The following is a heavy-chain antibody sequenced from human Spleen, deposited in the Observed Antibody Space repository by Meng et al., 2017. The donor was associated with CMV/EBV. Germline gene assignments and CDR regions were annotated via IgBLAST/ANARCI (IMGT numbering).Heavy chain of an antibody. CDR3: AMDRQTHSIDY. Sequence: SETLSLTCGVYGGSLSAYYWSWIRQPPGKGPEWIGEINHGGSTNYSPSLKSRVTISIDKSKNQFSLNLSSVTAADTAMYFCAMDRQTHSIDYWGQGTLVTVSS. CDR1: GGSLSAYY. J-gene: IGHJ4*02. D-gene: IGHD3/OR15-3a*01. V-gene: IGHV4-34*01. CDR2: INHGGST.